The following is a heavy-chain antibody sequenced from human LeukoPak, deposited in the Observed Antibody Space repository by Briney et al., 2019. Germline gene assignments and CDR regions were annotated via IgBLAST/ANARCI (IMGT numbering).Heavy chain of an antibody. Sequence: PGGSLSHSCTTSGFTFGTHTMHWFRQAPGKGLQWIGFIRSSGTTQYAASVKGRFTISRDDSKSIAYLQMNSLKTEDTAVYYCTRDRFCVWFDPWGQGTLVTVSS. D-gene: IGHD3-3*01. V-gene: IGHV3-49*03. CDR2: IRSSGTT. CDR1: GFTFGTHT. J-gene: IGHJ5*02. CDR3: TRDRFCVWFDP.